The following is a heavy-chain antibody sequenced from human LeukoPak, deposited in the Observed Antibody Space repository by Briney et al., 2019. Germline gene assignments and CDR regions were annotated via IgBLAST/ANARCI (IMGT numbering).Heavy chain of an antibody. D-gene: IGHD4-17*01. Sequence: ASVKVSCKASGYTFTSYAMHWVRQAPGQRLEWMGWINAGNGNTQYSQKFQGRVTFTRDTSASTAYMELSSLRSEDTAAYYCASVDYGDYWGQGTLVTVSS. V-gene: IGHV1-3*01. CDR2: INAGNGNT. CDR1: GYTFTSYA. J-gene: IGHJ4*02. CDR3: ASVDYGDY.